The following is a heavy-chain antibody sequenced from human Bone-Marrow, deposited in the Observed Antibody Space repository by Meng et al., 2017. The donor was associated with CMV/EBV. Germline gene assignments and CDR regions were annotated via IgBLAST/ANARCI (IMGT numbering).Heavy chain of an antibody. CDR2: IYYSGST. CDR1: GGSISSSSYY. J-gene: IGHJ4*02. D-gene: IGHD3-22*01. V-gene: IGHV4-39*07. Sequence: LPCTVSGGSISSSSYYWGWIRQPPGKGLEWIGSIYYSGSTYYNPSLKSRVAISVDTSKNQFSLKRSSVTAADTAVYYCARENYYDSSGYWDYWGQGTLVTVSS. CDR3: ARENYYDSSGYWDY.